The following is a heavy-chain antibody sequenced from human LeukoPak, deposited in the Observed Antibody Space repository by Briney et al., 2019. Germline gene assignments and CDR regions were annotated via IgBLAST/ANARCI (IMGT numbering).Heavy chain of an antibody. CDR1: GFTVITKD. Sequence: PGGSLILSCAPSGFTVITKDWSGLRPPQERGLECVSVLYSDDNTKCADSVQGRFIISKNTFKNTLYLEMNRLSPEDTVVYFCMRGVDTLGANTMGSWGEGTLVTVSS. CDR2: LYSDDNT. J-gene: IGHJ4*03. V-gene: IGHV3-53*01. D-gene: IGHD5-18*01. CDR3: MRGVDTLGANTMGS.